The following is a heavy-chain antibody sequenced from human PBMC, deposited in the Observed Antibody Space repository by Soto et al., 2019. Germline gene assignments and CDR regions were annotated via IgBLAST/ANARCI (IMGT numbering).Heavy chain of an antibody. V-gene: IGHV4-30-2*01. CDR3: ARVFPDFWSGYTDY. Sequence: SETLSLTCAVSGGSISSGGYSWSWIRQPPGKGLEWIGYIYHSGSTYYNPSLKSRVTISVDRSKNQFSLKLSSVTAADTAVYYCARVFPDFWSGYTDYWGQGTLVTVSS. CDR1: GGSISSGGYS. D-gene: IGHD3-3*01. J-gene: IGHJ4*02. CDR2: IYHSGST.